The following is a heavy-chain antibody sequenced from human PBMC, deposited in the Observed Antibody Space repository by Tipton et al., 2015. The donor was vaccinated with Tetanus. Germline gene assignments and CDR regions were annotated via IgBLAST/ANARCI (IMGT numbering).Heavy chain of an antibody. CDR2: IYYSGSA. J-gene: IGHJ6*01. CDR3: ARDRITGPTGRYYAMDV. V-gene: IGHV4-61*08. CDR1: GSSISRSGHY. Sequence: PGLVKPSETLSLTCTVSGSSISRSGHYWTWIRQPPGKALEWVAHIYYSGSATYNPSVASRATVSIDMSKNQFSLRLTSATAADTAVYYCARDRITGPTGRYYAMDVWGQGTTVTASS. D-gene: IGHD1-7*01.